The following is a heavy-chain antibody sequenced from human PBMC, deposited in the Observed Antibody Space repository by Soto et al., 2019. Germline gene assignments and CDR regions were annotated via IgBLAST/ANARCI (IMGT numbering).Heavy chain of an antibody. CDR2: ISYDGSNK. V-gene: IGHV3-30-3*01. J-gene: IGHJ6*02. D-gene: IGHD3-10*01. CDR1: GFTFSSYA. CDR3: ARDLQSGGEVWFGESHYYGMDV. Sequence: QVQLVESGGGVVQPGRSLRLSCAASGFTFSSYAMHWVRQAPGKGLEWVAVISYDGSNKYYADSVKGRFTISRDNSKNTLYLQMNSRRAEDTAVYYCARDLQSGGEVWFGESHYYGMDVWGQGTTVTVSS.